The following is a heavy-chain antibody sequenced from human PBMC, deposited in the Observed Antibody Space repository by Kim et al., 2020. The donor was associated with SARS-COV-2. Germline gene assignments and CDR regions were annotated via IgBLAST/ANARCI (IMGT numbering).Heavy chain of an antibody. CDR2: IYPGDSDT. V-gene: IGHV5-51*01. CDR1: GYSFTSYW. Sequence: GESLKISCKGSGYSFTSYWIGWVRQMPGKGLEWMGIIYPGDSDTRYSPSFQGQVTISADKSISTAYLQWSSLKASDTAMYYCARHRTPEFRRITMVRGVIGYNWFDPWGQGTLVTVSS. J-gene: IGHJ5*02. CDR3: ARHRTPEFRRITMVRGVIGYNWFDP. D-gene: IGHD3-10*01.